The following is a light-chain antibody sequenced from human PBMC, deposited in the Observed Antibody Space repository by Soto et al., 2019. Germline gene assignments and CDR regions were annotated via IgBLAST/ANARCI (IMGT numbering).Light chain of an antibody. CDR3: QQCYNWPWT. V-gene: IGKV3-15*01. Sequence: EIVMTQSPATLSVSPGERATLSCTASQSVSSTLAWYQQKPGQAPRLLIYGASTRATGIPARFSGSGSGTEFTLTISSLQSEEFAIYYCQQCYNWPWTCGQGTKVEI. J-gene: IGKJ1*01. CDR2: GAS. CDR1: QSVSST.